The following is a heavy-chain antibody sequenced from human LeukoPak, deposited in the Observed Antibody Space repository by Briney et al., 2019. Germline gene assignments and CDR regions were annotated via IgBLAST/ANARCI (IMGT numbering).Heavy chain of an antibody. V-gene: IGHV3-48*01. J-gene: IGHJ4*02. Sequence: GGSLRLSCAPSGFTFSSYSMNWVRQAPGKGLEWVSYISSSSSNMYYADSVKGRFTISRDSAKNSLYLQMNSLRAEDTAVYYCAREYSSSSGRSFDYWGQGTLVIVSS. CDR2: ISSSSSNM. CDR1: GFTFSSYS. D-gene: IGHD6-6*01. CDR3: AREYSSSSGRSFDY.